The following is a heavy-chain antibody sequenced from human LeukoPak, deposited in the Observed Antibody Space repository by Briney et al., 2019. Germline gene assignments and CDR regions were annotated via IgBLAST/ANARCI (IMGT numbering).Heavy chain of an antibody. CDR3: ARAVTGLDDN. CDR1: GFTFSRYW. Sequence: GGSLRPSCAASGFTFSRYWMHWVRQYPGKGPVWVSRISSDGSNMLYADSVRGRFTISRDNANNTLYLQMNSPRAEDTAVYYCARAVTGLDDNWGQGTLVTVSS. V-gene: IGHV3-74*03. D-gene: IGHD6-19*01. J-gene: IGHJ4*02. CDR2: ISSDGSNM.